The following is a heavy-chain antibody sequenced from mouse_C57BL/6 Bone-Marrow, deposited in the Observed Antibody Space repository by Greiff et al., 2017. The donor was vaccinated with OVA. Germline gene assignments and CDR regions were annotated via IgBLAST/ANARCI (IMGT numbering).Heavy chain of an antibody. J-gene: IGHJ4*01. CDR3: ARNGVYYAIDN. Sequence: EVHLVESGGGLVQPGESLKLSCESNEYEFPSHDMSWVRKTPEKRLELVAAINSDGGSTYYPDTMESRFIISRDNTKKTLYLQMSSLRSEDTALYYSARNGVYYAIDNWGQGSSVTVSS. V-gene: IGHV5-2*01. CDR1: EYEFPSHD. CDR2: INSDGGST.